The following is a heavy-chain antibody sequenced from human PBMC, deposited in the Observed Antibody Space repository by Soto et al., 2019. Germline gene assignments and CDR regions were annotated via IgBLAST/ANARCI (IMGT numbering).Heavy chain of an antibody. V-gene: IGHV3-11*06. J-gene: IGHJ6*02. CDR2: ISSSSSYT. CDR3: ARDSLVGDYYYGMDV. D-gene: IGHD2-2*01. Sequence: GGSLRLSCAASGFTFSDYYMSWIRQAPGKGLEWVSYISSSSSYTNYADSVKGRFTISRDNAKNSLYLQMNSLRAEDTAVYYCARDSLVGDYYYGMDVWGQGTTVTVSS. CDR1: GFTFSDYY.